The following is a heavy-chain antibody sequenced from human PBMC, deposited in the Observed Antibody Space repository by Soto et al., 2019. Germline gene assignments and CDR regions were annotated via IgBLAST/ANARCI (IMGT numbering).Heavy chain of an antibody. D-gene: IGHD6-19*01. V-gene: IGHV3-74*01. CDR2: INGNADNS. CDR3: VRDFRGAVAGSEFDH. CDR1: GFSFVSYW. Sequence: PVESLRLSCAASGFSFVSYWMHWVRQVPGEGLAWVSRINGNADNSDYADSVKGRFTISRDNAMNRLYLQMESLRADDTGVYYCVRDFRGAVAGSEFDHWGQGTLVTVSS. J-gene: IGHJ4*02.